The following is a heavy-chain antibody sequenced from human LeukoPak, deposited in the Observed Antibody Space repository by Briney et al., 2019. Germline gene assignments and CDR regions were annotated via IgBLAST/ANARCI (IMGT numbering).Heavy chain of an antibody. CDR3: ARGPPGVPAARYNWFDP. CDR2: IYYSGST. J-gene: IGHJ5*02. CDR1: GGSISSYY. D-gene: IGHD2-2*01. Sequence: SETLSLTCTVSGGSISSYYWSWIRQPPGKGLEWIGYIYYSGSTNYNPSLKSRVTISVDTSKNQFSLKLSSVTAADTAVYYCARGPPGVPAARYNWFDPWGQGTLVTVSS. V-gene: IGHV4-59*01.